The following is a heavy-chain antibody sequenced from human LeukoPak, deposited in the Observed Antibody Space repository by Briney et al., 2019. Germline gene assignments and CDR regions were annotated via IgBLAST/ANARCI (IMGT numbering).Heavy chain of an antibody. D-gene: IGHD3-10*01. CDR2: ISSSSTTI. V-gene: IGHV3-48*01. J-gene: IGHJ6*02. CDR3: ARRRYYGSGSYNPYYYYYGMDV. CDR1: GFTFSSYS. Sequence: GGSLRLSCAASGFTFSSYSMNWVRQAPGKGLEWVSYISSSSTTIYYADSVKGRFTISRDNSKNTLYLQMNSLRAEDTAVYYCARRRYYGSGSYNPYYYYYGMDVWGQGTTVTVSS.